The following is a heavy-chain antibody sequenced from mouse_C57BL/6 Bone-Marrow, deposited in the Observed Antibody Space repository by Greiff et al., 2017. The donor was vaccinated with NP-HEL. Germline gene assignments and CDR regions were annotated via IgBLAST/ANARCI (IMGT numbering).Heavy chain of an antibody. CDR3: AREVYGSSSAWFAY. CDR1: GYTFTSYW. V-gene: IGHV1-50*01. Sequence: QVQLQQPGAELVKPGASVKLSCKASGYTFTSYWMQWVKQRPGQGLEWIGEIDPSASYTNYNQKFKGKATLTVDTSSSTAYMQLSSLTSEDSAVYYCAREVYGSSSAWFAYWGQGTLVTVSA. D-gene: IGHD1-1*01. J-gene: IGHJ3*01. CDR2: IDPSASYT.